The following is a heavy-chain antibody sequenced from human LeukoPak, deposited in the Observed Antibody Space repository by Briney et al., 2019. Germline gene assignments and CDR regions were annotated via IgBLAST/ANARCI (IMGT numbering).Heavy chain of an antibody. D-gene: IGHD2-2*02. Sequence: PSETLSLTCTVSGGSISSYYWNWIRQPPGKGLEWIGYIYYSGSTNYNPSLKSRVTISVDTSKNQFSLKLSPVSAADTAVYYCARDRGAIRYWGQGTLVTVSS. CDR3: ARDRGAIRY. J-gene: IGHJ4*02. CDR2: IYYSGST. CDR1: GGSISSYY. V-gene: IGHV4-59*01.